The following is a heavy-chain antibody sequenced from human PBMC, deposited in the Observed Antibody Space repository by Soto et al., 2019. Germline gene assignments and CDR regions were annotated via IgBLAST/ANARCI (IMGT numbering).Heavy chain of an antibody. CDR2: IQYSGYS. Sequence: QVQLQESGPGLVKPSETLSLTCTVSGGSITNYYCSWFRQPPGKGLEWIGYIQYSGYSAYNLSLKRRVTMSRDTSTTPFSLMLESVTAADTAVYYCARHGFGTLHGLVDVWGQGTTVIVSS. CDR3: ARHGFGTLHGLVDV. D-gene: IGHD3-10*01. J-gene: IGHJ6*02. V-gene: IGHV4-59*08. CDR1: GGSITNYY.